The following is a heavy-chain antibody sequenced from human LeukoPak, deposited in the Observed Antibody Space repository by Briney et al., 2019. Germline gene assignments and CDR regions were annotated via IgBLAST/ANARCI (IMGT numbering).Heavy chain of an antibody. CDR1: GGSFSAHY. D-gene: IGHD3-10*01. CDR3: ARFMVRGVISFDY. V-gene: IGHV4-34*01. CDR2: INHSGST. J-gene: IGHJ4*02. Sequence: SETLSLTCAVYGGSFSAHYWNWIRQPPGKGLEWIGEINHSGSTNYNPSLKSRVTISVDTSKNQFSLKLSSVTAADTAVYYCARFMVRGVISFDYWGQGTLVTVSS.